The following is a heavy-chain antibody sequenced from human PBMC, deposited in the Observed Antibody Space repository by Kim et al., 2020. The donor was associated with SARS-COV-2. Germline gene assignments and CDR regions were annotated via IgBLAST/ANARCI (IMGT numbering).Heavy chain of an antibody. Sequence: SVKVSCKASGGTFSSYAISWVRQAPGQGLEWMGGIIPIFGTANYAQKFQVRVTITADESTSTAYMALSSLRSEDTAVYYCAREGPAAMGGDYYYGMDVWGQGTTVTVSS. CDR1: GGTFSSYA. D-gene: IGHD2-2*01. J-gene: IGHJ6*02. CDR3: AREGPAAMGGDYYYGMDV. V-gene: IGHV1-69*13. CDR2: IIPIFGTA.